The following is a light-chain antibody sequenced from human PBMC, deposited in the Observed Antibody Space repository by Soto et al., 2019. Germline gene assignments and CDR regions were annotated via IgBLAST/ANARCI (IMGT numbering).Light chain of an antibody. J-gene: IGKJ1*01. CDR1: QSLSSF. CDR3: QQYNSYSRT. Sequence: DIPMTQSPSILSASVGDRVTITCRASQSLSSFLAWYQQKPGKAPKLLIYDASNLESGVPSRFSGSGSGTEFTLTISSLHPDDFATYYCQQYNSYSRTFGQGTKVEIK. CDR2: DAS. V-gene: IGKV1-5*01.